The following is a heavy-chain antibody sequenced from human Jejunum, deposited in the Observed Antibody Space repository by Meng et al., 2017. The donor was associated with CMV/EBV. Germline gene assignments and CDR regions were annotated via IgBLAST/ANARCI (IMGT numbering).Heavy chain of an antibody. V-gene: IGHV3-7*03. CDR2: IKQDGSEK. CDR3: AKEGQASR. CDR1: GFTFTKHW. Sequence: LSCAASGFTFTKHWMTWVRQAPGKGLEWVASIKQDGSEKDYVDSVKGRFTISRDNAKNSLYLQMNSLRVEDTAIYYCAKEGQASRWGQGTRVTVSS. J-gene: IGHJ3*01.